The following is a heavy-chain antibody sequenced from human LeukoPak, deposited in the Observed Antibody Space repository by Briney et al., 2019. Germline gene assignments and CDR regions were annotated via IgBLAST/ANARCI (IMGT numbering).Heavy chain of an antibody. CDR1: GFTFSSYG. CDR2: ISYDGSNK. CDR3: AKEGFLYYYDSSGYYYFDY. V-gene: IGHV3-30*18. J-gene: IGHJ4*02. D-gene: IGHD3-22*01. Sequence: PGRSLRLSCAASGFTFSSYGMHWVRQAPGKGLEWVAVISYDGSNKYYADSVKGRFTISRDNSKNTLYLQMNSLRAEDTAVYYCAKEGFLYYYDSSGYYYFDYWGQGTLVTVSS.